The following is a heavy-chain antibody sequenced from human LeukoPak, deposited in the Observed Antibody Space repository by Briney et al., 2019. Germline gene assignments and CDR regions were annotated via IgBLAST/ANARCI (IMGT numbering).Heavy chain of an antibody. CDR2: INPNSGGT. CDR1: GYTFTGYY. Sequence: ASVKVSCKASGYTFTGYYMHWVRQAPGQGLEWMGWINPNSGGTNYAQKFQGRVTMTRDTSISTAYMELSRLRSDDTAVYYCARDRGSSGYYTHFDYWGQGTLVTVSS. CDR3: ARDRGSSGYYTHFDY. V-gene: IGHV1-2*02. J-gene: IGHJ4*02. D-gene: IGHD3-22*01.